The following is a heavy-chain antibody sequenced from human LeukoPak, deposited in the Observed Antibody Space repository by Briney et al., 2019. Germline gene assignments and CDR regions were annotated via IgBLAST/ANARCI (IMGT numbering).Heavy chain of an antibody. CDR3: TKELHVAVAVADYYYFYMDV. J-gene: IGHJ6*03. Sequence: GGSLRLSCAASGFAFSTFAMGWVRQSPGKGLEWLSTINGGGNTTFYSDSVKGRFTISRDNSKNTLYLHMGSLRPDDTAIYYCTKELHVAVAVADYYYFYMDVWGRGTAVTVSS. CDR1: GFAFSTFA. CDR2: INGGGNTT. V-gene: IGHV3-23*01. D-gene: IGHD6-19*01.